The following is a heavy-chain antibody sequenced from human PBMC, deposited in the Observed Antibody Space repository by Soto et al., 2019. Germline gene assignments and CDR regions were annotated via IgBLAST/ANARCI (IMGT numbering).Heavy chain of an antibody. V-gene: IGHV3-9*01. Sequence: EVQLVESGGGLVQPGRSLRLSCAASGFTFDDYAMHWVRQAPGKGLEWVSGISWNSGSIGYADSVKGRFTISRDNAKNSLYLQMNSLRAEDTALYYCAKDIGVTIFGNYGMDVWGQGTTVTVSS. J-gene: IGHJ6*02. CDR2: ISWNSGSI. CDR1: GFTFDDYA. CDR3: AKDIGVTIFGNYGMDV. D-gene: IGHD3-3*01.